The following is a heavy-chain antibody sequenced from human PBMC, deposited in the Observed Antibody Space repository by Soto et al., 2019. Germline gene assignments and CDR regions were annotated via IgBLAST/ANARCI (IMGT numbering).Heavy chain of an antibody. Sequence: QVHLVQSGAEVKKPGSSVKVSCQASGGTFNNYAMNWIRQAPGQGVEWMGAIIPIFVTANYAQKLQGRVTITADESTRTTYMTLSSLRSEDTAIYYCAREGDDFGGGDYWGQGTLVTVSS. J-gene: IGHJ4*02. D-gene: IGHD4-17*01. CDR2: IIPIFVTA. V-gene: IGHV1-69*12. CDR1: GGTFNNYA. CDR3: AREGDDFGGGDY.